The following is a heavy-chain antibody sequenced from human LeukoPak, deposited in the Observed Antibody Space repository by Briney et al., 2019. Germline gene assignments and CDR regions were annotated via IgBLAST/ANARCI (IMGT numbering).Heavy chain of an antibody. CDR2: VSYDRSNK. CDR3: ATDLTRFGESPRLDP. CDR1: GFIFSYYA. Sequence: GGTLRLPCAASGFIFSYYAMLWVRQAPGKGREGVAVVSYDRSNKYYADSVRGRFTISRDNSKNTLHLKMNSLTTEGTAVYYCATDLTRFGESPRLDPLGQGTLVTVSS. V-gene: IGHV3-30*04. J-gene: IGHJ5*02. D-gene: IGHD3-10*01.